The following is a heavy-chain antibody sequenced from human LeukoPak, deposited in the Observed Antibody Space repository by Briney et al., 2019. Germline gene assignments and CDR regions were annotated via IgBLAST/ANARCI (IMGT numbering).Heavy chain of an antibody. D-gene: IGHD6-13*01. J-gene: IGHJ4*02. CDR2: IRYDGSNK. V-gene: IGHV3-30*02. CDR3: AKFLAAAGISPFDY. CDR1: XFTFSSYG. Sequence: GGSLRXSXXXXXFTFSSYGMHWVRQAPGKGLEWVAFIRYDGSNKYYADSVKGRFTISRDNSKNTLYLQMNSLRAEDTAVYYCAKFLAAAGISPFDYWGQGTLVTVSS.